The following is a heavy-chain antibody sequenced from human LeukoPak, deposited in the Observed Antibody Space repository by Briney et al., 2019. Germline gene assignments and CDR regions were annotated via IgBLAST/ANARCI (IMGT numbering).Heavy chain of an antibody. V-gene: IGHV4-4*07. Sequence: SETLSLTCTVSGGSISSYYWSWIRQPAGKGLEWIGRIDISGGTNYNPSLKSGVTMSVDKTKNQVSLKLRSVTAADTAVYYCAREAIVVPTFDYWGQGTLVTVSS. CDR1: GGSISSYY. D-gene: IGHD2-2*01. CDR3: AREAIVVPTFDY. J-gene: IGHJ4*02. CDR2: IDISGGT.